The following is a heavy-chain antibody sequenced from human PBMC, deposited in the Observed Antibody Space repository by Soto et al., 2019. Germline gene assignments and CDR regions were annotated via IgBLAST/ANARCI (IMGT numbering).Heavy chain of an antibody. D-gene: IGHD6-19*01. CDR2: IYWDDDK. V-gene: IGHV2-5*02. CDR3: PQNLVAETSWFDP. CDR1: GFSLSTSGVG. J-gene: IGHJ5*02. Sequence: QITLKESGPTLVKPTQTLTLTCTFSGFSLSTSGVGVVWIRQPPGKALEWLGIIYWDDDKRYRPSLKSRLTTTKAPSKTQVVLTMTTMNPVETGPYYCPQNLVAETSWFDPGGQGTLFTASS.